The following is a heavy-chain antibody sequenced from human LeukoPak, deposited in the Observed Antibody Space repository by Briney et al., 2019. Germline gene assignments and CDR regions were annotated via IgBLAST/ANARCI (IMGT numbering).Heavy chain of an antibody. Sequence: SETLSLTSTVSGGSISSGGYYWSWIRQHPGKGLEWIGYIYYSGSTYYNPSLKSRVTISVDTSKNQFSLKLSSVTAADTAVYYCARGDPNNWFDPWGQGTLVTVSS. CDR2: IYYSGST. J-gene: IGHJ5*02. CDR3: ARGDPNNWFDP. V-gene: IGHV4-31*03. CDR1: GGSISSGGYY.